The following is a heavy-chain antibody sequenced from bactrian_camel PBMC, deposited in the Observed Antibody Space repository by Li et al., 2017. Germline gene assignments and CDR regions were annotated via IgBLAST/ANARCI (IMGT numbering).Heavy chain of an antibody. CDR1: GFTFSSYY. Sequence: VQLVESGGGLVQPGGSLRLFCAASGFTFSSYYMTWVRQAPGKGLEWVSLIDGGGTSTYYADSVKGRFTISRDNAQNTVYLQMNSLKPEDTAVYYCVRLGYMSWAAIDWGQGTQVTVS. V-gene: IGHV3S40*01. CDR2: IDGGGTST. D-gene: IGHD3*01. J-gene: IGHJ4*01. CDR3: VRLGYMSWAAID.